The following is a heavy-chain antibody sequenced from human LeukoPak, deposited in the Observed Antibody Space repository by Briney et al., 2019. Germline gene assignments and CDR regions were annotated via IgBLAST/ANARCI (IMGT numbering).Heavy chain of an antibody. CDR2: IYYSGST. Sequence: LETLSLTCTVSGGSISSSSYYWGWIRQPPGKGLEWIGSIYYSGSTYYNPSLKSRVTISVDTSKNQFSLKLSSVTAADTAVYYCARLTDAGYAVDYWGQGTLVTVSS. CDR1: GGSISSSSYY. V-gene: IGHV4-39*01. D-gene: IGHD5-12*01. CDR3: ARLTDAGYAVDY. J-gene: IGHJ4*02.